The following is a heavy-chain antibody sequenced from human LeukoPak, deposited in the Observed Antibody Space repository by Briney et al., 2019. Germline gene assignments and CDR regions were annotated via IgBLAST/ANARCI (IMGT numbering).Heavy chain of an antibody. J-gene: IGHJ4*02. CDR2: IYHSGST. CDR3: ARGATDPARYYFDY. CDR1: GGSISSGGYY. V-gene: IGHV4-30-2*01. Sequence: KSSETLSLTCTVSGGSISSGGYYWSWIRQPPGKGLEWIGYIYHSGSTYYNPSLKSRVTISVDRSKNQFSLKLSSVTAADTAVYYCARGATDPARYYFDYWGQGTLATVSS. D-gene: IGHD5-24*01.